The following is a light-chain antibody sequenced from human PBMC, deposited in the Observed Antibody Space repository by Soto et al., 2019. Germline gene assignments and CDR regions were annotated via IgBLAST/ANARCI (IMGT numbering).Light chain of an antibody. CDR1: QMIARW. Sequence: IQMTQSPSALSASVGDTVTLTCRSSQMIARWLAWYQQKPGTAPRLIIYDATSLQSGVPSRFSASASGTDFTLTISSLHPDDFATYYCLQYNTFPHTFGQGTKLEI. CDR2: DAT. J-gene: IGKJ2*01. V-gene: IGKV1-5*01. CDR3: LQYNTFPHT.